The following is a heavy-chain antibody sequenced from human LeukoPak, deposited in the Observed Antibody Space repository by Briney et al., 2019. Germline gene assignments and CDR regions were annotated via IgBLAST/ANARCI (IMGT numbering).Heavy chain of an antibody. CDR3: ARSLLWFGELDYAFDI. V-gene: IGHV3-21*01. J-gene: IGHJ3*02. Sequence: PGGSLRLSCAASGFTFSSYSMNWVRQAPGKGLEWVSSISSGSSYIYYADSVKGRFTISRDNAKNSLYLQMNSLRAEDTAVYYCARSLLWFGELDYAFDIWGQGTMVTVSS. CDR1: GFTFSSYS. CDR2: ISSGSSYI. D-gene: IGHD3-10*01.